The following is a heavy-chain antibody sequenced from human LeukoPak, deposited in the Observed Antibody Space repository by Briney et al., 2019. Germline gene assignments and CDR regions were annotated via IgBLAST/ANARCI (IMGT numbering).Heavy chain of an antibody. Sequence: GGSLRLSCAASGFTFSSYAMHWVRQAPGKGLEWVAVISYDGSNKYYADSVKGRFTISRDNSKNTLYLQMNSLRAEDTAAYYCARGLYCGGDCYTPSGSDAFDIWGQGTMVTVSS. V-gene: IGHV3-30-3*01. D-gene: IGHD2-21*02. CDR3: ARGLYCGGDCYTPSGSDAFDI. CDR1: GFTFSSYA. J-gene: IGHJ3*02. CDR2: ISYDGSNK.